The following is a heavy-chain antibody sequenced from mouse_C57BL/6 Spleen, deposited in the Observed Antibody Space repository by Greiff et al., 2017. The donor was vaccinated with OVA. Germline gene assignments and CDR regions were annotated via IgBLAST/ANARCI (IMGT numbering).Heavy chain of an antibody. CDR1: GYTFTSYW. CDR3: SREGITTAFDY. D-gene: IGHD1-2*01. V-gene: IGHV1-5*01. Sequence: EVKLMESGTVLVRPGASVKMSCKTSGYTFTSYWMHWVKQRPGQGLEWIGAIYPGNSDTSYNQKFKGKAKLTAVTSASTAYMELSSLTNEDSAVYCCSREGITTAFDYWGQGTTLTVSS. J-gene: IGHJ2*01. CDR2: IYPGNSDT.